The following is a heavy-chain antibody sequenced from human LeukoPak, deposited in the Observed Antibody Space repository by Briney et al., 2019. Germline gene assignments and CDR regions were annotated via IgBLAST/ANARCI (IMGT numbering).Heavy chain of an antibody. CDR2: ISASGNTK. J-gene: IGHJ4*02. V-gene: IGHV3-48*03. Sequence: AGGSLRLSCAASGFTFSSYEVIWVRQAPGKGLEWVSYISASGNTKYYADSVKGRFTVSRDNAKNSLYLQMNSLRAEDTAVYYCAREGYYYFDYWGQGTLVTVSS. CDR3: AREGYYYFDY. D-gene: IGHD1-1*01. CDR1: GFTFSSYE.